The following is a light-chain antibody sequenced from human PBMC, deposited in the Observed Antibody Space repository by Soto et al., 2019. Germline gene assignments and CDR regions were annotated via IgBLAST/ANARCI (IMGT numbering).Light chain of an antibody. Sequence: QLVLTQPPSASASLGASVKLTCTLSSGHSSYSIAWHQQQPEKGPQYLMYVTSDGSHRKGDGIPDRFSGSSSGAERYLTISSLQSEDECDYYCQTWGTGIQVFGGGTKLTVL. CDR3: QTWGTGIQV. V-gene: IGLV4-69*01. CDR2: VTSDGSH. CDR1: SGHSSYS. J-gene: IGLJ2*01.